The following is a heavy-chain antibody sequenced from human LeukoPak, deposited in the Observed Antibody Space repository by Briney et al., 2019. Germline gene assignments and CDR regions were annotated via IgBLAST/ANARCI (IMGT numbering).Heavy chain of an antibody. V-gene: IGHV4-4*07. CDR3: AREYFSANYFFYYMDV. J-gene: IGHJ6*03. CDR2: IYTSGST. Sequence: PSETLSLTCTVSGGSISSYYWSWIRQPAGKGLEWIGRIYTSGSTNYNPSLKSRVTMSVDTSKNQFSLKLNSVTAADTAVYYCAREYFSANYFFYYMDVWGTGTTVTVSS. CDR1: GGSISSYY. D-gene: IGHD3-3*01.